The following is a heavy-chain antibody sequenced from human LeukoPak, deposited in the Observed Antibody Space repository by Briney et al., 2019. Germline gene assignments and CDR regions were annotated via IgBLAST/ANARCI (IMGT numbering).Heavy chain of an antibody. D-gene: IGHD6-19*01. Sequence: GGSLRLSCAASGFTFSSYAMSWVRQAPGKGLEWVSAISGSGGSTYYADSVKGRFTISRDNSKNTLYLQMNSLRAEDTAVYYCAEDNSGWWAGYWGQGTLVTVSS. V-gene: IGHV3-23*01. CDR3: AEDNSGWWAGY. J-gene: IGHJ4*02. CDR1: GFTFSSYA. CDR2: ISGSGGST.